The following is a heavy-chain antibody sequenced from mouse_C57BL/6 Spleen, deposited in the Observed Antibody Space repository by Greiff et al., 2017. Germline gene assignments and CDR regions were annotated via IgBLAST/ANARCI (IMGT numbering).Heavy chain of an antibody. D-gene: IGHD1-1*01. CDR3: ARGGTTGYLGDY. J-gene: IGHJ2*01. Sequence: VKLVESGAELVRPGTSVKMSCKASGYTFTNYWIGWVKQRPGHGLEWIGDIYPGGGYTNYNEKFKGKATLTADKSSNPAYMEFSSLTSEDSAIYYCARGGTTGYLGDYGGQGTTLTVSS. CDR1: GYTFTNYW. CDR2: IYPGGGYT. V-gene: IGHV1-63*01.